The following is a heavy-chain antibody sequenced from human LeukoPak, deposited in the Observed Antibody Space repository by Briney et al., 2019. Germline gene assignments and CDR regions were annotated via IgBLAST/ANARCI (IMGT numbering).Heavy chain of an antibody. D-gene: IGHD3-10*01. V-gene: IGHV3-33*01. J-gene: IGHJ5*02. Sequence: GGSLRLSCAASGLTFRSYGMHWVRQAPGKGLEWVAVIWYNGSNEYYADSVKGRFTISRDNSKNTLYLQMNSLRAEDTAVYYCAREDTPAYYGSGSYLDNWFDPWGQGTLVTVSS. CDR1: GLTFRSYG. CDR2: IWYNGSNE. CDR3: AREDTPAYYGSGSYLDNWFDP.